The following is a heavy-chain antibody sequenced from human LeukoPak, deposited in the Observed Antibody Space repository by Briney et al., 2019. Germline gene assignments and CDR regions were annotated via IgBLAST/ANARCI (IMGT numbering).Heavy chain of an antibody. CDR2: IYYSGST. CDR1: GGSISSYY. D-gene: IGHD3-10*01. J-gene: IGHJ5*02. V-gene: IGHV4-59*01. Sequence: SETLSLTCTVSGGSISSYYWSWIRQPPGKGLEWIGYIYYSGSTNYNPSLKSRVTISVDTSKNQFSLKLSSVTAADTAVYYCAREVRTMVRGVNGWFDPWGQGTLVTVSS. CDR3: AREVRTMVRGVNGWFDP.